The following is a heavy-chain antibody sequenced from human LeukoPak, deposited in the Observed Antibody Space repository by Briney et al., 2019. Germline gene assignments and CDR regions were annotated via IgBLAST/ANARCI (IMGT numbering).Heavy chain of an antibody. CDR2: INHSGST. V-gene: IGHV4-34*01. CDR3: ARKEARITIFGVVIVRSEPFDY. Sequence: PSETLSLTCAVYGGSFSGYYWSWIRQPPGKGLELIGEINHSGSTNYNPSLKSRVTISVDTSKNQFSLKLSSVTAADTAVYYCARKEARITIFGVVIVRSEPFDYWGQGTLVTVSS. CDR1: GGSFSGYY. J-gene: IGHJ4*02. D-gene: IGHD3-3*01.